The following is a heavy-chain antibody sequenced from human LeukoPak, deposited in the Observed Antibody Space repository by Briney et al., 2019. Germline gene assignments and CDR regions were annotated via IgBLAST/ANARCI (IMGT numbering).Heavy chain of an antibody. CDR1: GFSLSTSGMC. J-gene: IGHJ4*02. D-gene: IGHD3-22*01. CDR2: IDWDDDK. Sequence: SGPTLVNPTQTLTLTCTFSGFSLSTSGMCVSWIRQPPGKALEWLARIDWDDDKYYSTSLKTRLTISKDTSKNQVVLTMTNMDPVDTATYYCARIHLSRLSLSSGYSVAFDYWGQGTLVTVSS. V-gene: IGHV2-70*11. CDR3: ARIHLSRLSLSSGYSVAFDY.